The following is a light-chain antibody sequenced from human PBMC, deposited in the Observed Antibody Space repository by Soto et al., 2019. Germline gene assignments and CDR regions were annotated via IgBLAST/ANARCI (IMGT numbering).Light chain of an antibody. CDR2: DAS. CDR3: QQGHT. CDR1: QSISSW. V-gene: IGKV1-5*01. Sequence: DIQMTQSPSTLSASVGDRVTITCRASQSISSWLAWYQQKPGKAPKLLIYDASSLESGVPSRFSGSGSGTEFTLTISSLQPDDFATYYCQQGHTFGQGTNVDIK. J-gene: IGKJ2*01.